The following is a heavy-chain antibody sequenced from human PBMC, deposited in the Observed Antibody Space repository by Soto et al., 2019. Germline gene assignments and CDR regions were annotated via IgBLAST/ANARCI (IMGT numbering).Heavy chain of an antibody. CDR3: ARSRGYYDSSGYYPYNWFDP. CDR2: IYYSGST. D-gene: IGHD3-22*01. CDR1: GGSISSYY. J-gene: IGHJ5*02. Sequence: SETLSLTCTVSGGSISSYYWSWIRQPPGKGLEWIGYIYYSGSTNYNPSLKSRVTISVDTSKNQFSLKLSSVTAADTAVYYCARSRGYYDSSGYYPYNWFDPWGQGTLVNVS. V-gene: IGHV4-59*01.